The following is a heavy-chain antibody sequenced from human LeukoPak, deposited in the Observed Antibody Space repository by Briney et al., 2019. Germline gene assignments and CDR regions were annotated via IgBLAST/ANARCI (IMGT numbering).Heavy chain of an antibody. D-gene: IGHD6-19*01. CDR2: IIPILGIA. CDR3: ARGDSGIAVAGSDY. V-gene: IGHV1-69*04. Sequence: GASVKVSCKASGGTFSSYAISWVRQAPGQGLEWMGRIIPILGIANYAQKFQGRVTITADKSTSTAYMELSSLRSEDTAVYYCARGDSGIAVAGSDYWGQGTLVTVSS. CDR1: GGTFSSYA. J-gene: IGHJ4*02.